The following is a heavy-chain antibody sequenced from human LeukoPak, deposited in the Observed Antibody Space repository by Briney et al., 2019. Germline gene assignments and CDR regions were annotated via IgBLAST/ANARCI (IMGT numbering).Heavy chain of an antibody. D-gene: IGHD3-9*01. CDR2: ISGYNDNT. CDR1: GYTFTSFG. Sequence: ASVKVSCKASGYTFTSFGISWVRQAPGQGLEWMGWISGYNDNTNYAQKLQGRVTMTTDTSTGTAYMELRSLRSDDTAVYYCARGVERYFDWLLHIPSYYYYMDVWGKGTTVTVSS. V-gene: IGHV1-18*01. CDR3: ARGVERYFDWLLHIPSYYYYMDV. J-gene: IGHJ6*03.